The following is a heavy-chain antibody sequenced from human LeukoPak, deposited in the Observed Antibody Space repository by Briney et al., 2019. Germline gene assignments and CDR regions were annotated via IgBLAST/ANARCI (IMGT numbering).Heavy chain of an antibody. D-gene: IGHD6-13*01. J-gene: IGHJ4*02. CDR1: GFTFSSYS. CDR2: ISSSSSTI. CDR3: ARDTTKSIAAADY. V-gene: IGHV3-48*01. Sequence: PGGSLRLSCAASGFTFSSYSMNWVRQAPGKGLEWVSYISSSSSTIYYADSVKGRFTISRDNAKNSLYLQMNSLRSEDTAVYYCARDTTKSIAAADYWGQGTLVTVSS.